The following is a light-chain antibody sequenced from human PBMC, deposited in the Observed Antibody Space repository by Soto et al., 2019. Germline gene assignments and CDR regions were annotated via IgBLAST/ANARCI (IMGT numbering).Light chain of an antibody. Sequence: DIQMTQSPSSVSASVGDRVTITCRASQHIGSWLAWYQQKPGNAPKLLIYTASTLQSGVPSRFRGSGSGTDFTLTINSLQPEDFATYFCQQAYSSPLTVGGGTKVDIK. J-gene: IGKJ4*01. V-gene: IGKV1D-12*01. CDR1: QHIGSW. CDR2: TAS. CDR3: QQAYSSPLT.